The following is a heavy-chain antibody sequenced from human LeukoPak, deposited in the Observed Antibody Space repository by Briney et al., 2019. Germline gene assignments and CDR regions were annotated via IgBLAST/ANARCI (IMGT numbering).Heavy chain of an antibody. D-gene: IGHD3-22*01. CDR1: GLTFSDYY. CDR2: ISSSGYT. J-gene: IGHJ4*02. V-gene: IGHV3-11*03. Sequence: GGSLRLSCAASGLTFSDYYMNWIRQAPGKGLEWISYISSSGYTMYADSVKGRFTISRDNAKNSLYLQMNSLRAEDTAVYYCQGYYERRGYWGRGTLVTVSS. CDR3: QGYYERRGY.